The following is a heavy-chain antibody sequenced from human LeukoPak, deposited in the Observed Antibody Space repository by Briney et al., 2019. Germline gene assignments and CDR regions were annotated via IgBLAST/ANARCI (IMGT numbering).Heavy chain of an antibody. V-gene: IGHV1-2*02. CDR3: ARGSNWGWDWFDP. J-gene: IGHJ5*02. CDR1: GYTFTGYY. CDR2: INPNSGGT. D-gene: IGHD7-27*01. Sequence: ASVKVSCKASGYTFTGYYLHWVRQAPGQGLEWMGWINPNSGGTNYAQKFQGRVTMTRDTSITTAYMELSRLTSDDTAVYYCARGSNWGWDWFDPWGQGTLVTVSS.